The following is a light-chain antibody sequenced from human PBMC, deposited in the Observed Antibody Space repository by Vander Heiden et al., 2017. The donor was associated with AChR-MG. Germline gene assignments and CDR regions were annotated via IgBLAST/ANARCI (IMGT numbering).Light chain of an antibody. V-gene: IGKV1-12*01. CDR1: RGISSW. CDR2: AAS. Sequence: TQMTQSPSSVSASVGDRVTITCRASRGISSWVAWYQQKPCKAPKLLIYAASSLQSGVPSRFSGSGSGTDFTLTISSRHPEDFAAYYCQQANSFLALTFGGGTKVEIK. J-gene: IGKJ4*01. CDR3: QQANSFLALT.